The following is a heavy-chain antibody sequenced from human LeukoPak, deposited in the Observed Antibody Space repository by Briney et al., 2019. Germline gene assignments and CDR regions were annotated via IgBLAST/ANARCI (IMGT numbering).Heavy chain of an antibody. D-gene: IGHD5-24*01. CDR2: INHSGST. J-gene: IGHJ4*02. Sequence: SETLSLTCAVYGGSFSGYYWSWIRQPPGKGLEWIGEINHSGSTNYNPSLKSRVTISVDTSKNQFSLKLSSVTAADTAVYYCASSKRWLPFDYWGQGTLVTVSS. V-gene: IGHV4-34*01. CDR1: GGSFSGYY. CDR3: ASSKRWLPFDY.